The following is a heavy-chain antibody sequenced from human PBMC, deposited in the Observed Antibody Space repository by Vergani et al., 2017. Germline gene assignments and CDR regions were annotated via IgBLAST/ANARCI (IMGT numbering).Heavy chain of an antibody. CDR1: GFTFSSYA. J-gene: IGHJ6*02. Sequence: EVQLLESGGGLVQPGGSLRLSCAASGFTFSSYAMSWVRQAPGKGLEWVSAISGSGGSTYYADSVKGRFTISRDNSKNTLYLQMNSLRAEDTAVYYCARPNWGYGGMDVWGQGTTVTVSS. V-gene: IGHV3-23*01. CDR3: ARPNWGYGGMDV. D-gene: IGHD7-27*01. CDR2: ISGSGGST.